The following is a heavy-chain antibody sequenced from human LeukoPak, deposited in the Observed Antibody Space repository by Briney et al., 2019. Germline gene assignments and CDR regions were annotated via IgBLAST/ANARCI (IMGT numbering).Heavy chain of an antibody. Sequence: GGSLRLSCAASGFTFSSYSMNWVRQAPGKGLEWVSSISSSSSYIYYADSVKGRFTISRDNAKNSLYLQMNSLRAEDTALYYCAKDYSSGWYVDYWGQGTLVTVSS. CDR2: ISSSSSYI. CDR3: AKDYSSGWYVDY. CDR1: GFTFSSYS. J-gene: IGHJ4*02. V-gene: IGHV3-21*04. D-gene: IGHD6-19*01.